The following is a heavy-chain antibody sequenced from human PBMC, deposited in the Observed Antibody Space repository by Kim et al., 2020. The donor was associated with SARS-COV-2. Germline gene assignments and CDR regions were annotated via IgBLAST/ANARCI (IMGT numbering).Heavy chain of an antibody. CDR1: GFTFSSYA. J-gene: IGHJ6*02. CDR2: ISSNGGST. Sequence: GGSLRLSCSASGFTFSSYAMHWVRQAPGKGLEYVSAISSNGGSTYYADSVKGRFTISRDNSKNTLYLQMSSLRAEDTAVYYCVKGDRYVYYYYGMDVWGQGTTVTASS. D-gene: IGHD2-15*01. V-gene: IGHV3-64D*09. CDR3: VKGDRYVYYYYGMDV.